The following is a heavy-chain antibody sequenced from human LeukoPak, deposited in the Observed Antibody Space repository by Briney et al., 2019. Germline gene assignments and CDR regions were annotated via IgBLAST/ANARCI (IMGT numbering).Heavy chain of an antibody. CDR1: GYNFDNYG. V-gene: IGHV1-18*01. D-gene: IGHD3-10*01. Sequence: ASVTVSCKSSGYNFDNYGIGRVRQAPGQGLEWMGWISPYSGDTNYGQKLQGRVTMTTDTSTNTAYMELRRLSLDDTAIYYCARGEFPLDAFDIWGQGTMVTVSS. CDR3: ARGEFPLDAFDI. CDR2: ISPYSGDT. J-gene: IGHJ3*02.